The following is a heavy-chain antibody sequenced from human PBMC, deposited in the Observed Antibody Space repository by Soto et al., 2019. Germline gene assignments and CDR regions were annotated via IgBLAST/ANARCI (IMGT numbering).Heavy chain of an antibody. CDR3: ARVSGGFITTPYYFDY. V-gene: IGHV1-46*01. CDR2: INPSGGST. CDR1: GYTFTSYY. D-gene: IGHD3-16*01. J-gene: IGHJ4*02. Sequence: ASVKVSCKASGYTFTSYYMYWVRQAPGQGLEWMGIINPSGGSTSYAQKFQGRVTMTRDTSTSTVYMELSSLRSEDTAVYYCARVSGGFITTPYYFDYWGQGTLVTVSS.